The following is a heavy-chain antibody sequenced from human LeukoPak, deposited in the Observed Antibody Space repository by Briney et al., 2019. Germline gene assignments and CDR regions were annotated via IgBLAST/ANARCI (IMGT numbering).Heavy chain of an antibody. CDR2: INPDSGGT. D-gene: IGHD6-13*01. Sequence: GASVKVSCKSSGYTFTGYYMRWVRQAPGQGLEWMGWINPDSGGTDYAQNFQGRVTMTRDTSISTAYMELSRLRSDDTAVYYCARPPQRAAAGLFDVFDIWGQGTMVTVSS. V-gene: IGHV1-2*02. J-gene: IGHJ3*02. CDR1: GYTFTGYY. CDR3: ARPPQRAAAGLFDVFDI.